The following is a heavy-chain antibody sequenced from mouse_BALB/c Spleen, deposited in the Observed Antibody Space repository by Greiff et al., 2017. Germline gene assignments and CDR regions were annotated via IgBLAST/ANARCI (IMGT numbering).Heavy chain of an antibody. D-gene: IGHD2-14*01. J-gene: IGHJ3*01. CDR3: ARNGERYAAWFAY. CDR2: IYPGDGST. V-gene: IGHV1S56*01. Sequence: QVQLQQSGAELVKPGALVKISCKASGYTFTSYDINWVKQRPGQGLEWIGWIYPGDGSTKYNEKFKGKATLTADKSSSTAYMQLSSLTSENSAVYFCARNGERYAAWFAYWGQGTLVTVSA. CDR1: GYTFTSYD.